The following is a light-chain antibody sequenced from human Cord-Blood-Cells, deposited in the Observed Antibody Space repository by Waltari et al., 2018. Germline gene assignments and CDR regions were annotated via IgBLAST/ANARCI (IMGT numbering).Light chain of an antibody. CDR1: QSLLHSNGYNY. Sequence: EIVMPQSPLSLPVTPGEPASISCRSSQSLLHSNGYNYLDWYLQKPGQSPQLLIYLGSNRASGVPDRFSGSGSGTDFTLKISRVEAEDVGVYYCMQALQTPRTFGQGTKLEIK. CDR3: MQALQTPRT. CDR2: LGS. J-gene: IGKJ2*01. V-gene: IGKV2-28*01.